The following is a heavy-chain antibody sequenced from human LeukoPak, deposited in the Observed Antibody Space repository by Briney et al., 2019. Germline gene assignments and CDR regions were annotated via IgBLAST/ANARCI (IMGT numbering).Heavy chain of an antibody. V-gene: IGHV1-46*01. CDR1: GYTFPSYF. CDR2: INPTGGST. Sequence: GASVKVSCKASGYTFPSYFMHWVRQAPGQGLEWMGIINPTGGSTTYAQKFQGRVTMTRDTSTSTVYMELSSLRSDDTAVYYCARGSIAARLYFDYWGQGTLVTVSS. CDR3: ARGSIAARLYFDY. D-gene: IGHD6-6*01. J-gene: IGHJ4*02.